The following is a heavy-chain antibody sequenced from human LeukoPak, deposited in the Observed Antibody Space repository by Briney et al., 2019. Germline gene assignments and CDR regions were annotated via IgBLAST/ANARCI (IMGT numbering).Heavy chain of an antibody. V-gene: IGHV1-69*06. CDR2: IIPIFGTA. D-gene: IGHD2-15*01. Sequence: ASVKVSCKASGDTFSSYAIIWVRRAPGQGLEWMGGIIPIFGTANYAQKFQGRVTITADKSTSTAYMELSSLRSEDTAVYYCARLGTPPSYWYFDLWGRGTLVTVSS. J-gene: IGHJ2*01. CDR1: GDTFSSYA. CDR3: ARLGTPPSYWYFDL.